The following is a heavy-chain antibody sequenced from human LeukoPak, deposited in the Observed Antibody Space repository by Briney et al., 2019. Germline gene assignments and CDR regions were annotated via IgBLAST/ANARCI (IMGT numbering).Heavy chain of an antibody. J-gene: IGHJ5*01. CDR3: ARASGSYWWFDS. D-gene: IGHD1-26*01. CDR1: GNSFTGYY. V-gene: IGHV1-2*02. Sequence: GASVKVSCKAPGNSFTGYYMQWVRQAPGQGLEWMGCVNPNSGDTNYAQKFQGSVTMTRDTSISTVYMELSRLRSDDTAVYYCARASGSYWWFDSWGQGTLVTVSS. CDR2: VNPNSGDT.